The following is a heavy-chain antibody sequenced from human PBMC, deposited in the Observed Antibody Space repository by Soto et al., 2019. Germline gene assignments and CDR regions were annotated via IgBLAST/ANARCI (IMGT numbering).Heavy chain of an antibody. Sequence: LGGSLRLCCAASRFRFGRYGMGWVRQAPGKGLEWVANLKRDGSEKYFLESVKGRFTMSRDNAKNSFYLHMKNLRDEETAVYFCVRMGLWGKLTAPWAQ. CDR1: RFRFGRYG. V-gene: IGHV3-7*01. D-gene: IGHD7-27*01. CDR2: LKRDGSEK. CDR3: VRMGLWGKLTAP. J-gene: IGHJ5*02.